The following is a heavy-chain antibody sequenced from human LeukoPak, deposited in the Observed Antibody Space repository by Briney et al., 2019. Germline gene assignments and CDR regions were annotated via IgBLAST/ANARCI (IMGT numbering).Heavy chain of an antibody. Sequence: PSETLSLTCAVYGGSFSGYYWSWIRQPPGKGLEWIGEINHSGSTNYNPSLKSRVTISVDTSKNQFSLKLSSVTAADTAVYYCARRSGIRYFDWSARVFDYWGQGTLVTVSS. CDR1: GGSFSGYY. J-gene: IGHJ4*02. D-gene: IGHD3-9*01. CDR3: ARRSGIRYFDWSARVFDY. CDR2: INHSGST. V-gene: IGHV4-34*01.